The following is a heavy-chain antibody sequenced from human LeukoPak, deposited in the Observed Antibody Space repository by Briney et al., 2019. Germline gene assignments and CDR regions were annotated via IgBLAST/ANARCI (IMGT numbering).Heavy chain of an antibody. CDR3: ARAVDTAMVQIDY. D-gene: IGHD5-18*01. J-gene: IGHJ4*02. Sequence: ASVKVSCKASGYTFTSYYMHWVRQAPGQGLEWMGIINPRGGRTNYAQKFQGRVTVTRDTSTSTVYMELSSLRSEDTAVYYCARAVDTAMVQIDYWGQGTLVTVSS. V-gene: IGHV1-46*01. CDR2: INPRGGRT. CDR1: GYTFTSYY.